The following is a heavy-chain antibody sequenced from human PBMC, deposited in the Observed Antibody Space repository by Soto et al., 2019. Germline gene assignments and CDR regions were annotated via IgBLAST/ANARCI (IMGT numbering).Heavy chain of an antibody. CDR2: INPSSGDS. V-gene: IGHV1-2*02. D-gene: IGHD1-26*01. CDR1: GYTFTGYY. CDR3: AREGGSAYGMDV. J-gene: IGHJ6*02. Sequence: QVHLVQSGAEVAKPGASAKVSCKPSGYTFTGYYIHWVRQAPGQGLEWMGWINPSSGDSKYAQKFQGRVTMTRDTSISTAYLDLRNLRSDDTAVYYCAREGGSAYGMDVWGQGTAVTVSS.